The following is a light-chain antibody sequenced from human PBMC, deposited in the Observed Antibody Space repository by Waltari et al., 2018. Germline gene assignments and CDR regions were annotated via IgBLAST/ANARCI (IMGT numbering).Light chain of an antibody. Sequence: DIGMTQSPLSLPVTPGEPASVPCRSSQSIMYTNGNNSLHWYLQKLGQSPQLLIYLGSNRASGVPDRFSGSGSGTEFTLKISRVEAEDFGVYYCMQALQSPWTFGQGTKVEI. CDR2: LGS. V-gene: IGKV2-28*01. CDR1: QSIMYTNGNNS. J-gene: IGKJ1*01. CDR3: MQALQSPWT.